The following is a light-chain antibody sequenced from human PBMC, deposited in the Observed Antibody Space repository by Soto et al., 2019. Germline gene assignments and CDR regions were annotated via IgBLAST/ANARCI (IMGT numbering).Light chain of an antibody. Sequence: EIVMTQSPATLSVSPGERATLSCRASQSVSSNLAWYQQKPGQAPRLLIYGASIRATGIPARFSGSGSGTEFTLTISSLQSEDFAVYYCQQYNNWPGLTFGGGTKLEIK. J-gene: IGKJ4*01. CDR1: QSVSSN. CDR3: QQYNNWPGLT. V-gene: IGKV3D-15*01. CDR2: GAS.